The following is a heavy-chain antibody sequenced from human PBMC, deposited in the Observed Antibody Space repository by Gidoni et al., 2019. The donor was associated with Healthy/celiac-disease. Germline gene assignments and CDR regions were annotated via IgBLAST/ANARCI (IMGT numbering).Heavy chain of an antibody. V-gene: IGHV4-39*01. Sequence: QLQLQESGPGLVKPSETLSLTCTVSGGSISSSSYYWGWIRQPPGKGLEWIGSIYYSGSTYYNPSLKSRVTISVDTSKNQFSLKLSSVTAADTAVYYCARRVSWSSADIWGQGTMVTVSS. D-gene: IGHD6-13*01. J-gene: IGHJ3*02. CDR1: GGSISSSSYY. CDR3: ARRVSWSSADI. CDR2: IYYSGST.